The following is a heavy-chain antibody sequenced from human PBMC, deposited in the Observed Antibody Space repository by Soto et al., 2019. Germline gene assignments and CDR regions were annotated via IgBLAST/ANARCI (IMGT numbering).Heavy chain of an antibody. D-gene: IGHD6-13*01. CDR3: ARGYRSSWYVPNWFDP. CDR2: INAGNGNT. CDR1: GYTFTSYA. Sequence: GASVKVSCKASGYTFTSYAMHWVRQAPGQRLEWMGWINAGNGNTKYSQKFQGRVTITRDTSASTAYMELSSLRSEDTAVYYCARGYRSSWYVPNWFDPWGQGTLVTVSS. J-gene: IGHJ5*02. V-gene: IGHV1-3*01.